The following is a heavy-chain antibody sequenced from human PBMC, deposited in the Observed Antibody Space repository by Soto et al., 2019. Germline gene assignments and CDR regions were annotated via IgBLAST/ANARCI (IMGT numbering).Heavy chain of an antibody. CDR3: AKERAVVVPVSTSYFHYYGLDV. V-gene: IGHV3-9*01. CDR2: VGWNGGDI. J-gene: IGHJ6*02. Sequence: VQLVESGGGLVQPGGSLRLSCAVSGFTLDDYTMHWVRQAPGKGLEWVSGVGWNGGDIVYADSVKGRFTVSRNNTRNTLYLEVNSLTTEATAIYFCAKERAVVVPVSTSYFHYYGLDVWGQGTTVTVS. D-gene: IGHD2-2*01. CDR1: GFTLDDYT.